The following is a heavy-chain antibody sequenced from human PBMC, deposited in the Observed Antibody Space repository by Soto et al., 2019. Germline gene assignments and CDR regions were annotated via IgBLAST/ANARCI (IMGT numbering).Heavy chain of an antibody. CDR1: GFTLSDYS. J-gene: IGHJ4*02. CDR2: ISRSGSTI. D-gene: IGHD2-2*01. V-gene: IGHV3-11*01. Sequence: QVQLVESGGGLVKPGGSLRLSCAASGFTLSDYSMSWIRQAPGKGLEWVSYISRSGSTIYYADSVKGRFTISRDNAKNSLYLQMNSLRAEDTAVYYCARDPEDIVVVPAATRPVDYWGQGTLVTVSS. CDR3: ARDPEDIVVVPAATRPVDY.